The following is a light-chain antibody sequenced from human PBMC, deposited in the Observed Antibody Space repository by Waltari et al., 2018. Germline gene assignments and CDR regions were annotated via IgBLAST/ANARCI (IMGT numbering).Light chain of an antibody. Sequence: QSVLTPPPSVSGAPAQRVTISCTGSSSNLRAGYDVPWSQHLPGTAPKLLIYGNTNRPSGVPDRFSGSKSGTSASLAITGLQADDEADYYCQSYDSSLSASVVFGAGTKVTVL. V-gene: IGLV1-40*01. CDR1: SSNLRAGYD. CDR3: QSYDSSLSASVV. CDR2: GNT. J-gene: IGLJ2*01.